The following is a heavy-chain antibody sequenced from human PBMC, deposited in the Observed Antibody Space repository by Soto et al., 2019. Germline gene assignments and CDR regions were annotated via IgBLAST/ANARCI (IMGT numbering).Heavy chain of an antibody. V-gene: IGHV1-69*06. Sequence: QLQLVQSGAEVQKPGSAVKVSCKASGGTFREYAISWVRQAPGQGLEWLGGIIPIFATINYAQNFQGRVTITAEKSTSTAYLEVSSLRAGDTAVYYCGRGYCTSTTCEDYYVMDVWGQGTTVTVTS. CDR2: IIPIFATI. J-gene: IGHJ6*02. CDR3: GRGYCTSTTCEDYYVMDV. CDR1: GGTFREYA. D-gene: IGHD2-2*01.